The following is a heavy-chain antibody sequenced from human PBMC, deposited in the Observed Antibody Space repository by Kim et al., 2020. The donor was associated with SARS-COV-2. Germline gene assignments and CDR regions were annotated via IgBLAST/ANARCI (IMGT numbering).Heavy chain of an antibody. CDR1: GFTFSGSA. J-gene: IGHJ6*02. V-gene: IGHV3-73*01. Sequence: GGSLRLSCAASGFTFSGSAMHWVRQASGKGLEWVGRIRSKANNYATAYGASVKGRFTISRDDSKNTAYLQMNSLKTEDTAVYYCTRPYSGSDYYYYYGMDVWGQGTTVTVSS. CDR2: IRSKANNYAT. D-gene: IGHD5-12*01. CDR3: TRPYSGSDYYYYYGMDV.